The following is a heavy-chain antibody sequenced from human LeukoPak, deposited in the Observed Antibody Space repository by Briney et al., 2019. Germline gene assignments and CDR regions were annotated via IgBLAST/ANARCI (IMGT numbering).Heavy chain of an antibody. D-gene: IGHD1-26*01. CDR1: GFTFSSYG. J-gene: IGHJ6*02. CDR3: ARGLGGFSIYYYYGMDV. Sequence: GGSLRLSCAASGFTFSSYGMHWVRQAPGKGLEWVAVIWYDGSNKYYADSVKGRFTISRDNSKNTLYLQMNSLRAEDTAVYYCARGLGGFSIYYYYGMDVWGQGTTVTVSS. CDR2: IWYDGSNK. V-gene: IGHV3-33*01.